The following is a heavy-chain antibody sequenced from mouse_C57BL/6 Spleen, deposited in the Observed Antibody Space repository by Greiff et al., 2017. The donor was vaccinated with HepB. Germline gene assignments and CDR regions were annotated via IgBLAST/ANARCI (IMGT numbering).Heavy chain of an antibody. CDR2: ISDGGSYT. J-gene: IGHJ2*01. V-gene: IGHV5-4*01. D-gene: IGHD1-1*01. CDR1: GFTFSSYA. CDR3: ARDATVAHFDY. Sequence: DVKLVESGGGLVKPGGSLKLSCAASGFTFSSYAMSWVRQTPEKRLEWVATISDGGSYTYYPDNVKGRFTISRDNAKNNLYLQMSHLKSEDTAMYYCARDATVAHFDYWGQGATLTVAS.